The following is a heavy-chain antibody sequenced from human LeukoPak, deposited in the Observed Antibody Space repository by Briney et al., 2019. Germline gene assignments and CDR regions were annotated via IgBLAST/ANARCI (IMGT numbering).Heavy chain of an antibody. V-gene: IGHV3-7*01. CDR1: GFNFNGYW. J-gene: IGHJ4*02. CDR2: IKQDGSEK. CDR3: TRGFGRSSYYFDF. Sequence: PGGSLRLSCAASGFNFNGYWMSWVRQAPGKGLEWVANIKQDGSEKYYVDSVRGRLTISRDNAENSLFLQMNRLRVEDTAVYYCTRGFGRSSYYFDFWGQGTLVTVSS. D-gene: IGHD3-3*01.